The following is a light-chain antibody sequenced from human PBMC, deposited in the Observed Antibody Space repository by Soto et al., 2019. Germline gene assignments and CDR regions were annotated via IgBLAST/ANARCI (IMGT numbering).Light chain of an antibody. CDR2: DVS. J-gene: IGLJ2*01. V-gene: IGLV2-14*01. CDR3: SSYTSGNTLV. Sequence: QSALTQPASVSGSPGQSITISCTGTSSDVGGYSYVSWYQQHPGKAPKLMIYDVSNRPSGVSNRFSGSKSGNTASLTISGLQAEDEADYYCSSYTSGNTLVFGGGTKLTVL. CDR1: SSDVGGYSY.